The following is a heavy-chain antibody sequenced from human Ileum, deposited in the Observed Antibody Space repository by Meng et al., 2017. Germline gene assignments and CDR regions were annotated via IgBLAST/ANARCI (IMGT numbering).Heavy chain of an antibody. V-gene: IGHV4-61*01. Sequence: SETLSLTCTVSGGSVSSGSYYWSWIRQPPGKGLEWIGYIYYSGSTNYNPSLKSRVTISVDTSKNQFSLKLSSVTAADTAVYYCARAPKSSRDYGDYAATDYWGQGTLVTVSS. CDR2: IYYSGST. CDR3: ARAPKSSRDYGDYAATDY. D-gene: IGHD4-17*01. J-gene: IGHJ4*02. CDR1: GGSVSSGSYY.